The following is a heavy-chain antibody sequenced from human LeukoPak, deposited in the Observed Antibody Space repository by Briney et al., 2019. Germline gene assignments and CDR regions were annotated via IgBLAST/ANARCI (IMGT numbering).Heavy chain of an antibody. V-gene: IGHV3-30*02. CDR1: GFTFSSYG. CDR3: AKQSSTYWGYFDY. J-gene: IGHJ4*02. Sequence: GGSLRLSCAASGFTFSSYGMHWVRQAPGKGLEWVAFIRYDGSNKYYADSVKGRFTISRDNSKNTLYLQMNSLRAEDTAVYYCAKQSSTYWGYFDYWGQGTLVTVSS. D-gene: IGHD7-27*01. CDR2: IRYDGSNK.